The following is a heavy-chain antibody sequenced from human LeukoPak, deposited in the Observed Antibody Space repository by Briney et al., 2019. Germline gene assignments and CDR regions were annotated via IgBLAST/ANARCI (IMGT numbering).Heavy chain of an antibody. CDR2: IYYTGCT. CDR3: ARGGWSMDY. D-gene: IGHD6-19*01. Sequence: PAETEALLCTVSGGSISSTYWSWIRQPPGKGLEWIGYIYYTGCTDYNPSLKSRVTISIDTSKNQFSLNLRSVTAADTAVYYCARGGWSMDYWGQG. J-gene: IGHJ4*02. CDR1: GGSISSTY. V-gene: IGHV4-59*01.